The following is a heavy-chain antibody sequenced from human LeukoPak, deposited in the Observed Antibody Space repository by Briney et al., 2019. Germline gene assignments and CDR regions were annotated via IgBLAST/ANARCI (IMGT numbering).Heavy chain of an antibody. CDR2: INPNSGGA. CDR1: GYTFADYF. D-gene: IGHD1-26*01. J-gene: IGHJ4*02. Sequence: ASVKVSCKASGYTFADYFIHWVRQAPGQGLEWMERINPNSGGAEYAPKFQGWVTMTRDTCISTAYVEVSRLISDDTAVYYCARDLTSTSNWEFDYWGQGTLVIVSS. V-gene: IGHV1-2*04. CDR3: ARDLTSTSNWEFDY.